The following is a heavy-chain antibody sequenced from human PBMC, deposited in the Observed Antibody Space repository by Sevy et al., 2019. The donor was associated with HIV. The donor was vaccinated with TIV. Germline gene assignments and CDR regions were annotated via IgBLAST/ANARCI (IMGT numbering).Heavy chain of an antibody. Sequence: ASVKVSCKASGGTFSSYAISWVRQAPGQGLEWMGGIIPILGIANYAQKFQGRVTITADKSTSTAYMELSSLRSEDTAVYYCARASPTTYGSGSYYMDVWGKGTTVTVSS. CDR2: IIPILGIA. J-gene: IGHJ6*03. CDR3: ARASPTTYGSGSYYMDV. V-gene: IGHV1-69*10. D-gene: IGHD3-10*01. CDR1: GGTFSSYA.